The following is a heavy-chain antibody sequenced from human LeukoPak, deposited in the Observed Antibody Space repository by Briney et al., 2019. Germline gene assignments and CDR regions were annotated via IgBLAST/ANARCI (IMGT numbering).Heavy chain of an antibody. Sequence: SETLSLTCTVSGGSISSYYWSWIRRPPGKGLEWIGYIYHSGSTYYNPSLKSRVTISVDRSKNQFSLKLSSVTAADTAVYYCARSDILTGYTHPWGQGTLVTVSS. D-gene: IGHD3-9*01. CDR3: ARSDILTGYTHP. J-gene: IGHJ5*02. V-gene: IGHV4-59*12. CDR1: GGSISSYY. CDR2: IYHSGST.